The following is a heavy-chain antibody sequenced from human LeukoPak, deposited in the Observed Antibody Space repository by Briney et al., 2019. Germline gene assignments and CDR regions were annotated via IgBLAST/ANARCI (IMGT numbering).Heavy chain of an antibody. Sequence: PGGSLRLSCAASGFTFDDYGMSWVRQAPGKGLEWVSGINWNGGSTGYADSVKGRFTISRDNAKNSLYLQMNSLRAEDTASYYRARDKGAGLWFGELLPDAFDIWGQGTRATVSS. V-gene: IGHV3-20*04. CDR1: GFTFDDYG. CDR3: ARDKGAGLWFGELLPDAFDI. J-gene: IGHJ3*02. D-gene: IGHD3-10*01. CDR2: INWNGGST.